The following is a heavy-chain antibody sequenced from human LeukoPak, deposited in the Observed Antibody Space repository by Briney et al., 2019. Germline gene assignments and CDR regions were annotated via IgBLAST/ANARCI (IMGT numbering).Heavy chain of an antibody. V-gene: IGHV3-7*01. Sequence: GGSLRLSCAASGFTHRGYWMSWVSQPQGRGLEWVANIKQDGSEKYYVDSVRGRFTISRDNAKNSVYLQMSSLRAEDTAVYYCARDRTPFDSWGQGTLVTVSS. CDR2: IKQDGSEK. CDR3: ARDRTPFDS. CDR1: GFTHRGYW. J-gene: IGHJ4*02.